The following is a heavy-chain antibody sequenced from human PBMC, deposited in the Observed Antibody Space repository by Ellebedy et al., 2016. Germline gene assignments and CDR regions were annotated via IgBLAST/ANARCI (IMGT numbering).Heavy chain of an antibody. CDR1: GGTFSSYA. Sequence: ASVKVSXXASGGTFSSYAISWVRQAPGQGLEWMGWINPNSGGTNYAQKFQGWVTMTRDTSISTAYMELSRLRSDDTAVYYCAKSSGWFNYYGMDVWGQGTTVTVSS. CDR2: INPNSGGT. D-gene: IGHD6-19*01. V-gene: IGHV1-2*04. J-gene: IGHJ6*02. CDR3: AKSSGWFNYYGMDV.